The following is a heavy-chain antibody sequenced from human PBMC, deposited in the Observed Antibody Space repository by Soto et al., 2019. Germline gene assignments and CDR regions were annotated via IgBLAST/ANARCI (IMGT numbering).Heavy chain of an antibody. V-gene: IGHV4-4*07. CDR3: GRDGTKTVRDWFDP. J-gene: IGHJ5*02. CDR1: GASISGFY. D-gene: IGHD1-1*01. Sequence: QVQLQESGPGLVKPSETLSLTCTVSGASISGFYWSWIRKSAGKGLEWIGRIYATGTTDYNPSLKSRVMMSVDTSKKQFSLKLRSVTAADTAVYYCGRDGTKTVRDWFDPWGQGISVTVSS. CDR2: IYATGTT.